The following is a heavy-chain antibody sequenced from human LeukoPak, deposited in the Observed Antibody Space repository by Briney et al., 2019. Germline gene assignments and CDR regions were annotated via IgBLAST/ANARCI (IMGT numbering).Heavy chain of an antibody. D-gene: IGHD2-15*01. V-gene: IGHV3-64*05. J-gene: IGHJ4*02. CDR2: ISGDGTST. CDR1: GFTFSSNV. Sequence: GGSLRLSCSASGFTFSSNVMHWVRQAPWKGLEYVSGISGDGTSTYYADSVKGRFTISRDNSKNTLYVQMTSLRAEDTAVYYCVFQVQGVVEWGQGTLVTVSS. CDR3: VFQVQGVVE.